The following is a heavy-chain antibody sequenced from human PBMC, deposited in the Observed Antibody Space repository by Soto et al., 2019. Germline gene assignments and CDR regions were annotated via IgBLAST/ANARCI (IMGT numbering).Heavy chain of an antibody. CDR2: VYSSGRT. CDR3: ARTRRDTIFGVVIFGWFDP. Sequence: QVQLQQSGPGLVRPSETLSLTCTVSGGSFSDNYWNWLRQSPGKGLEWIGDVYSSGRTNYNPSFGSRVTMSIDTAKNQFSLKLTSVTAADTAVYYCARTRRDTIFGVVIFGWFDPWGQGDRVIVSS. D-gene: IGHD3-3*01. CDR1: GGSFSDNY. J-gene: IGHJ5*02. V-gene: IGHV4-59*01.